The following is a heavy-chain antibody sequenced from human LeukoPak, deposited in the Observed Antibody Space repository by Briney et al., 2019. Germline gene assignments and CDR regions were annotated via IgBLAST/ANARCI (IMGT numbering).Heavy chain of an antibody. D-gene: IGHD3-16*02. CDR2: IIPIFGTA. CDR3: ATARADSVWGSYRPRWFDP. Sequence: SVKVSCKASGYTFTNFDINWVRQAPGQGLEWMGGIIPIFGTANYAQKFQGRVTITADESTSTAYMELSSLRSEDTAVYYCATARADSVWGSYRPRWFDPWGQGTLVTVSS. V-gene: IGHV1-69*13. J-gene: IGHJ5*02. CDR1: GYTFTNFD.